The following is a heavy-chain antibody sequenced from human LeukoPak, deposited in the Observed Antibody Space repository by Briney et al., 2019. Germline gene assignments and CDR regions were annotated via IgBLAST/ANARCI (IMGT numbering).Heavy chain of an antibody. D-gene: IGHD2-15*01. V-gene: IGHV4-59*01. CDR2: IYYSGST. CDR1: GGSISSYY. Sequence: SETLSLTCTVSGGSISSYYWSWIRQPSGKGLEWIGHIYYSGSTNYNPSLKSRVTISVDTSKNQFSLKLNSVTAADTAIYYCTRGSRYCSSGSCYGWFDPWGQGTLVTVSS. J-gene: IGHJ5*02. CDR3: TRGSRYCSSGSCYGWFDP.